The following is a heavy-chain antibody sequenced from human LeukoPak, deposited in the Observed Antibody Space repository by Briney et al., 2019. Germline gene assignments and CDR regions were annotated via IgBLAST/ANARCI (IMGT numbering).Heavy chain of an antibody. J-gene: IGHJ6*02. CDR2: ISYDGSNK. D-gene: IGHD3-3*01. V-gene: IGHV3-30*18. CDR3: AKITEWLSPYYYGMDV. CDR1: GFTFSSYG. Sequence: PGRSLRLSCAASGFTFSSYGMHWVRQAPGKGLEWVAVISYDGSNKYYADSVKGRFTIPRDNSKNTLYLQMNSLRAEDTAVYYCAKITEWLSPYYYGMDVWGQGTTVTVSS.